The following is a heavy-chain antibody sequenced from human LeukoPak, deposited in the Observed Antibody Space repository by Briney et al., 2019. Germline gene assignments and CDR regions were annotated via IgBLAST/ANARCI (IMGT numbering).Heavy chain of an antibody. CDR3: TGSSRSTRYYFDY. J-gene: IGHJ4*02. CDR1: GGSFSDYY. D-gene: IGHD6-6*01. Sequence: SETLSLTCAVHGGSFSDYYWSWIRQPPGKGLEWIGEIFHRGNPNYNPSLKSRVTISVDTSENQFSLNLTSVAATDSAVYFCTGSSRSTRYYFDYWGQGILVTVS. CDR2: IFHRGNP. V-gene: IGHV4-34*12.